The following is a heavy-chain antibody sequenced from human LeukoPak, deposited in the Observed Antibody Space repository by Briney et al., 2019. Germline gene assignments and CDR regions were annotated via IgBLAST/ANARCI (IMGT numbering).Heavy chain of an antibody. CDR3: ARERGGQAGSYFPS. D-gene: IGHD1-26*01. CDR2: MRPNSGKT. Sequence: ASVKVSCKASGYTFTSYGITWVRQASGQGLEWMGWMRPNSGKTGYAQKFQGRVTMTRNISISTAYMELSSLRFEDTAVYYCARERGGQAGSYFPSWGQGTLVTVSS. J-gene: IGHJ5*02. V-gene: IGHV1-8*01. CDR1: GYTFTSYG.